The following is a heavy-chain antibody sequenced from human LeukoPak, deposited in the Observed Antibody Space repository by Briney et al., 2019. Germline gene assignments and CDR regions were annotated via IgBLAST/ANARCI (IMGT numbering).Heavy chain of an antibody. V-gene: IGHV3-30-3*01. CDR2: TSHDGSQK. Sequence: PGRSLGLSCAASGFTFSTYSLHWVRQAPGKGLEWVAVTSHDGSQKFYADSVKGRFTISRDNARNSLYLQMNSLRAEDTAIYYCARSEHSSSSFDYWGQGTLVTVSS. D-gene: IGHD6-6*01. J-gene: IGHJ4*02. CDR3: ARSEHSSSSFDY. CDR1: GFTFSTYS.